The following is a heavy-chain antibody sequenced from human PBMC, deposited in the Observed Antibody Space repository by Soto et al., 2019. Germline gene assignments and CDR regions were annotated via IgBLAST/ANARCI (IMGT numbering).Heavy chain of an antibody. Sequence: ASVKVSCKASGYTFTSYYMHWVRQAPGQGLEWMGIINPSGGSTSYAQKFQGRVTMTRDTSTSTVYMELSSLRSEDTAVYYCAKVPPLLLERPWLPDYYYYMDVWGKGTTVTVSS. V-gene: IGHV1-46*03. CDR2: INPSGGST. D-gene: IGHD1-1*01. J-gene: IGHJ6*03. CDR3: AKVPPLLLERPWLPDYYYYMDV. CDR1: GYTFTSYY.